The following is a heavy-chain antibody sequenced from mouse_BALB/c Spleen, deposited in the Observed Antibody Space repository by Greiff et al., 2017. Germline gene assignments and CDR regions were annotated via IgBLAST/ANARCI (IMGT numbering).Heavy chain of an antibody. CDR1: GYTFTSYW. CDR3: ARRTCMDY. V-gene: IGHV1-87*01. CDR2: IYPGDGDT. J-gene: IGHJ4*01. Sequence: QVQLQQSGAELARPGASVKLSCKASGYTFTSYWMQWVKQRPGQGLEWIGAIYPGDGDTRYTQKFKGKATLTADKSSSTAYMQLSSLASEDSAVYYCARRTCMDYWGQGTSVTVSS.